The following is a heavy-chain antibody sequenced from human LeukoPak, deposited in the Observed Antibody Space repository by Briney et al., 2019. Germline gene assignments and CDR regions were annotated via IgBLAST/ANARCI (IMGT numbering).Heavy chain of an antibody. CDR3: VKDSEATFDY. Sequence: GGSLRLSCAASGFIFSNYDMNWVRQAPGKGLEWISYISSSGSRIYYADSVKGRFTISRDNAKRSLYLQMNSLRAEDTAVYYCVKDSEATFDYWGQGTLVAVSS. J-gene: IGHJ4*02. CDR2: ISSSGSRI. V-gene: IGHV3-48*03. CDR1: GFIFSNYD.